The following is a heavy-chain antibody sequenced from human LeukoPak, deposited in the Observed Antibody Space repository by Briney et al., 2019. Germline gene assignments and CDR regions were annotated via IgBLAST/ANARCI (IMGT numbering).Heavy chain of an antibody. CDR3: AKQLGYFDY. CDR2: ISGSGGST. D-gene: IGHD5-24*01. J-gene: IGHJ4*02. CDR1: GFTFSSYA. Sequence: PEGSLRLSCAASGFTFSSYAMGWVRQAPGKGLEWVSGISGSGGSTYYADSVKGRFTISRDNSKNRLNLQMNSLRAEDTAVYYCAKQLGYFDYWGQGTLVTVSS. V-gene: IGHV3-23*01.